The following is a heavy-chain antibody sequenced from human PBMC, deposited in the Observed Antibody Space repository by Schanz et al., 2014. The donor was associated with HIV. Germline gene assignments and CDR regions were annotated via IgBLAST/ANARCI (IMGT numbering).Heavy chain of an antibody. J-gene: IGHJ5*02. V-gene: IGHV3-74*02. D-gene: IGHD4-4*01. Sequence: EVRLLESGGGLVQPGGSLRLSCAASGFSFSDYWMHWVRQVPGKGLLWVSRMNNDVSSRLYADSVKGRFTISRDNAKNSLYLQMNSLRDEDTAVYYCARGGLQWHPEWFDLWGQGTLVSVSS. CDR3: ARGGLQWHPEWFDL. CDR2: MNNDVSSR. CDR1: GFSFSDYW.